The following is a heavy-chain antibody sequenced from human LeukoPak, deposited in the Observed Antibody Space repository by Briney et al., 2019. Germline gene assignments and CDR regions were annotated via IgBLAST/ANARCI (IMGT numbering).Heavy chain of an antibody. CDR2: FSSSSSYI. J-gene: IGHJ4*02. CDR3: ARDSSNCGGNMPFDY. CDR1: GFTFSSYS. V-gene: IGHV3-21*01. D-gene: IGHD4-23*01. Sequence: GGSLRLSCAASGFTFSSYSMNWVRQAPGKGLEWVSSFSSSSSYIYYADSVKGRFIISRDNAKNSLYLQMNSLRAEDTAVYYCARDSSNCGGNMPFDYWGQGTLVTVSS.